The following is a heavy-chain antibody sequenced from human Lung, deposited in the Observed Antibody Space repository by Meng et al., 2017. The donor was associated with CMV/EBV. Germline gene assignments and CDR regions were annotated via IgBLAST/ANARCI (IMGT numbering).Heavy chain of an antibody. V-gene: IGHV3-74*03. CDR3: VREGGQWFY. J-gene: IGHJ4*02. Sequence: EVGLWEAGEGLVQPGGSRRLSCAASGFTFSNYWMNWVRQVPGKAPVWVSRIDSQESSMTYADSVKGRFTVSRDNGKNTLYLQMNSLRIEDTAVYYCVREGGQWFYWGQGTLVTVSS. CDR2: IDSQESSM. D-gene: IGHD3-22*01. CDR1: GFTFSNYW.